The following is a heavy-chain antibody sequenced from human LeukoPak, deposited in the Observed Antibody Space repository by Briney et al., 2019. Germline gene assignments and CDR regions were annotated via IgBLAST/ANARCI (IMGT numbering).Heavy chain of an antibody. CDR2: IYYSGST. D-gene: IGHD3-9*01. CDR1: GGSISSYY. V-gene: IGHV4-59*08. Sequence: SETLSLTCTVSGGSISSYYWSWIRQPPGKGLEWIGYIYYSGSTNYNPSLKSRVTISVDTSKNQFSLKLSSVTAADTAVYYCARQSPLTGYFKSSYFDYWGQGTLVTVSS. J-gene: IGHJ4*02. CDR3: ARQSPLTGYFKSSYFDY.